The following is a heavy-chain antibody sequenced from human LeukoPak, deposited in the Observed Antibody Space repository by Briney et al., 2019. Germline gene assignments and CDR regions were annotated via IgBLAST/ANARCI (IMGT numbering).Heavy chain of an antibody. V-gene: IGHV4-30-4*01. CDR2: IYYSGST. Sequence: SQTLSLTCTVPGGSISSGDYYWSWIRQPPGKGLEWIGYIYYSGSTYYNPSLKSRVTISVDTSKNQFSLKLSSVTAADTAVYYCARGAIRWFGELLRWFDPWGQGTLVTVSS. J-gene: IGHJ5*02. CDR3: ARGAIRWFGELLRWFDP. CDR1: GGSISSGDYY. D-gene: IGHD3-10*01.